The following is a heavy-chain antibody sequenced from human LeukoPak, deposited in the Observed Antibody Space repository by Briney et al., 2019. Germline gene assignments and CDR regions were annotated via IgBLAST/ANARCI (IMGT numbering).Heavy chain of an antibody. CDR2: IYTSGST. J-gene: IGHJ4*02. CDR3: AREPLPYCSGGSCYESAIDY. Sequence: KPSETLSLTCTVSGGSISSYYWSWIRQPAGKGLEWIGRIYTSGSTNYNPSLKSRVTMSVDTSKNQFSLKLSSVTAADTAVYYCAREPLPYCSGGSCYESAIDYWGQGTLVTVSS. V-gene: IGHV4-4*07. D-gene: IGHD2-15*01. CDR1: GGSISSYY.